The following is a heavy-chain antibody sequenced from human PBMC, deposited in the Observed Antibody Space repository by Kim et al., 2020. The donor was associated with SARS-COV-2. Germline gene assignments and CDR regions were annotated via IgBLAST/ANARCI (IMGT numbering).Heavy chain of an antibody. CDR2: ITPDGSEK. J-gene: IGHJ4*02. CDR3: ASLKHGY. Sequence: GGSLRLSCAASGFTFRDYGMDWVRQAPGKGLEWVANITPDGSEKHCVDSVRGRFTISRDNAEKSLYLQMDSLRAEDTAVYYCASLKHGYWGRAALVSVS. CDR1: GFTFRDYG. V-gene: IGHV3-7*01.